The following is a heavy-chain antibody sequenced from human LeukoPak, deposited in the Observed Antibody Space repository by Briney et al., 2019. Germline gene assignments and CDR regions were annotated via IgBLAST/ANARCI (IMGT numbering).Heavy chain of an antibody. Sequence: SETLSLTCTVSGGSISSSSYYWGWIRQPPGKGLEWIGSIYYSGSTYYNPSLKSRVTISVDTSKNQFSLKLSSVTAADTAVYYCARAWGSDYYYYGMDVWGQGTTVTVSS. CDR1: GGSISSSSYY. J-gene: IGHJ6*02. CDR3: ARAWGSDYYYYGMDV. CDR2: IYYSGST. V-gene: IGHV4-39*07. D-gene: IGHD3-16*01.